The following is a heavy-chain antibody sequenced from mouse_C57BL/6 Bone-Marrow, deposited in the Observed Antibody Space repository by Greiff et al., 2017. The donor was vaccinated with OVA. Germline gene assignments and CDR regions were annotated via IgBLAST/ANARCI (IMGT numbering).Heavy chain of an antibody. D-gene: IGHD2-5*01. Sequence: VKLVESGPELVKPGASVKISCKASGYAFSSSWMNWVKQRPGKGLEWIGRIYPGDGDTNYNGKFKGKATLTADKSSSTAYMQLSSLTSEDSAVYFCARSYYSNYSGYYWGQGTTLTVSS. V-gene: IGHV1-82*01. CDR2: IYPGDGDT. CDR3: ARSYYSNYSGYY. J-gene: IGHJ2*01. CDR1: GYAFSSSW.